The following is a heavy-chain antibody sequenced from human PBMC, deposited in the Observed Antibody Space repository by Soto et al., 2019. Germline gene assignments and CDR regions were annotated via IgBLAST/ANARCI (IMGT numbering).Heavy chain of an antibody. J-gene: IGHJ4*02. CDR1: GGSISSGGYY. CDR2: IYYSGST. CDR3: ARGYYDILTGYYPADY. V-gene: IGHV4-31*03. D-gene: IGHD3-9*01. Sequence: SETLSLTCTVSGGSISSGGYYWSWIRQHPGKGLEWIGYIYYSGSTYYNPSLKSRVTISVDTSKNQFSLKLSSVTAADTAVYYCARGYYDILTGYYPADYWGQGTLVTVSS.